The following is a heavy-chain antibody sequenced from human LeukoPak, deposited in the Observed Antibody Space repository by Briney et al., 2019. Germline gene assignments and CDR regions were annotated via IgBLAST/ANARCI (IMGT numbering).Heavy chain of an antibody. CDR2: ISYDGSSK. J-gene: IGHJ3*02. V-gene: IGHV3-30*04. Sequence: GGSLRLSCAASGFTFSTYAMHRVRQAPGKGLEWVAVISYDGSSKYYADSVKGRFTISRDNSKNTLYLQMNSLRAEDTAVYYCARARSSYGYGDAFDIWGQGTMVTVSS. CDR1: GFTFSTYA. CDR3: ARARSSYGYGDAFDI. D-gene: IGHD5-18*01.